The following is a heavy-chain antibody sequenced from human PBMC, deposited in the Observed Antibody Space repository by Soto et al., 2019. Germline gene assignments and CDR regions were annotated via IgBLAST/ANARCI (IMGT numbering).Heavy chain of an antibody. CDR3: AHYCSSTSCYLSTTDY. D-gene: IGHD2-2*01. J-gene: IGHJ4*02. Sequence: GGSLRLSCAASGFTFSSYAMSWVRQAPGKGLEWVSAISAGGGSTFYADSVKGRFTISRDNSKNTLYLQMNSLRAEDTAVYYCAHYCSSTSCYLSTTDYWGQGTLVTVSS. V-gene: IGHV3-23*01. CDR1: GFTFSSYA. CDR2: ISAGGGST.